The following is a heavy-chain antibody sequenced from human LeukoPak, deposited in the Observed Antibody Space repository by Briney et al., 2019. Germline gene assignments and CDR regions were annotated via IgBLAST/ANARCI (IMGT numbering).Heavy chain of an antibody. D-gene: IGHD3-22*01. V-gene: IGHV3-23*01. CDR2: ISGSGGST. J-gene: IGHJ4*02. CDR3: AKAVFYYDSSGYYPFDY. CDR1: GFTFSSYA. Sequence: GGSLRLSCAASGFTFSSYAMSWVRQAPGKGLEWVSAISGSGGSTYYADSVKGRFTISRDNSKNTLYLQMNSLRAEGTAVYYCAKAVFYYDSSGYYPFDYWGQGTLVTVSS.